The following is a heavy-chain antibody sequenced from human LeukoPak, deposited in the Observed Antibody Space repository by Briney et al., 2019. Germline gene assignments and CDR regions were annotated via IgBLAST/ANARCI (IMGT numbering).Heavy chain of an antibody. J-gene: IGHJ4*02. V-gene: IGHV3-23*01. Sequence: GRSLRLSCAASGFTFSSYAMSWVRQAPGKGLEWVSAISGSGGSTYYADSVKGRFTISRDNSKNTLYLQMNSLRAEDTAVYYCAKAGYGSGSYYLYYFDYWGQGTLVTVSS. CDR3: AKAGYGSGSYYLYYFDY. D-gene: IGHD3-10*01. CDR2: ISGSGGST. CDR1: GFTFSSYA.